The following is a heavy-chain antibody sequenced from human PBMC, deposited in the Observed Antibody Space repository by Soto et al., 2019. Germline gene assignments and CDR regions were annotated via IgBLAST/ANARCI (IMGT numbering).Heavy chain of an antibody. Sequence: ASVKVSCKASGYTFTSYAMHWVRQAPGQRLEWMGWINAGNGNTKYSQKFQGRVTITRDTSASTAYTELSSLRSEDTAVYYCARGALLRYFDWPRLFDYWGQGTLVTVSS. D-gene: IGHD3-9*01. CDR1: GYTFTSYA. CDR2: INAGNGNT. V-gene: IGHV1-3*01. CDR3: ARGALLRYFDWPRLFDY. J-gene: IGHJ4*02.